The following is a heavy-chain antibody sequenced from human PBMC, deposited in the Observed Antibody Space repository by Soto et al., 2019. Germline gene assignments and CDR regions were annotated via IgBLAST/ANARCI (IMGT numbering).Heavy chain of an antibody. Sequence: QVQLIQSGPELMQPGASVRVSCKASGYTALSFAFHWVRQAPGQGPEWLGWINAGVGGTIYSQRFQGRVRISRDTTANTVYLAVKSLTSEDTAVYYCAREVQGVTSFDYWGQGTLVTVSS. CDR1: GYTALSFA. D-gene: IGHD3-10*01. CDR2: INAGVGGT. J-gene: IGHJ4*02. CDR3: AREVQGVTSFDY. V-gene: IGHV1-3*01.